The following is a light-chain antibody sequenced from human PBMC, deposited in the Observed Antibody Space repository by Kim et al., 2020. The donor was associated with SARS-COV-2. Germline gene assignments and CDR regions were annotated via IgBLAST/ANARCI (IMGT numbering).Light chain of an antibody. CDR2: AAS. Sequence: DIQMTQSPSSLSAYVGDRVTITCRTSQNINSHLNWYHQKPGRAPKLLIYAASTLQGGVPSRFSGSGSETDFTLTISSLQPEDFATYFCQQTYISPFTFGPGTKVDIK. V-gene: IGKV1-39*01. CDR1: QNINSH. J-gene: IGKJ3*01. CDR3: QQTYISPFT.